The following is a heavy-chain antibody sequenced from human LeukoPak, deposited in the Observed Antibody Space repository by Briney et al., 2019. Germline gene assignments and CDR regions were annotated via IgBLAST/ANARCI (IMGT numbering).Heavy chain of an antibody. CDR1: GYTFTSYG. CDR2: ISAYNGNT. D-gene: IGHD5-12*01. V-gene: IGHV1-18*01. Sequence: GASVKVSCKASGYTFTSYGISWVRQAPGQGLEWMGWISAYNGNTNYAQKLQGRVTMTTDTSTSTAYMEPRSLRSDDTAVYYCARDLDHIVATIQNDYWGQGTLVTVSS. CDR3: ARDLDHIVATIQNDY. J-gene: IGHJ4*02.